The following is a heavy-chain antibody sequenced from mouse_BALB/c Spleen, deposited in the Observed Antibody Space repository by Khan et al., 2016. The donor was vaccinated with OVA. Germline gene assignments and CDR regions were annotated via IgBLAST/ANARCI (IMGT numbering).Heavy chain of an antibody. J-gene: IGHJ3*01. CDR2: IWGDGST. Sequence: QVQLKDSGPGLVAPSQSLSITCTVSGFSLTGFGINWVRQPPGKGLEWLGMIWGDGSTDYNSALKSRLSISKDNSKSQVFLKMNSLQTDETARYYCARELRLGGFAYWGQGTLVTVSA. D-gene: IGHD1-2*01. V-gene: IGHV2-6-7*01. CDR1: GFSLTGFG. CDR3: ARELRLGGFAY.